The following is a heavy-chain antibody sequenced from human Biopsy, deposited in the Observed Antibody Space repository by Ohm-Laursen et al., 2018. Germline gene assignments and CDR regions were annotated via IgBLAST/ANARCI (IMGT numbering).Heavy chain of an antibody. CDR3: ARMEQPHDY. J-gene: IGHJ4*02. V-gene: IGHV1-2*06. Sequence: ASVKVSCNVSGYPFSNYYLFWVRQAPGQGLEWMGRINPNSGDTVFARNFQGRVTMTRDTAISTVYMDLRNLRPDDTAVYFCARMEQPHDYWGQGTLVTVSS. D-gene: IGHD6-13*01. CDR1: GYPFSNYY. CDR2: INPNSGDT.